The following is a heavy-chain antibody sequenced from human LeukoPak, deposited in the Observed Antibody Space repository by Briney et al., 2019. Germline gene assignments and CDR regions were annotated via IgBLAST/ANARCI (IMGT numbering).Heavy chain of an antibody. J-gene: IGHJ5*02. V-gene: IGHV4-59*01. CDR3: ARAGGFGGVTNWFDP. D-gene: IGHD3-16*01. Sequence: PSETLSLTCTVSGGSISSYYWSWIRQPPGKGLEWIGYIYYSGSTNYNPSLKCRVTISVDTSKNQFSLKLSSVTAADTAVYYCARAGGFGGVTNWFDPWGQGTLVTVSS. CDR1: GGSISSYY. CDR2: IYYSGST.